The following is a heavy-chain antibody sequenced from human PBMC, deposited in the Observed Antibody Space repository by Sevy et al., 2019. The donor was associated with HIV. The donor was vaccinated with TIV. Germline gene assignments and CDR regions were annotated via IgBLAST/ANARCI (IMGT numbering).Heavy chain of an antibody. CDR3: ARAPPHYDILTGRGYCDY. J-gene: IGHJ4*02. CDR2: IYYSGST. V-gene: IGHV4-59*01. CDR1: GRSMTGYY. Sequence: SETLSLTCTVSGRSMTGYYWTWIRQPPGKGLEWIGYIYYSGSTNYNPSLKSRVTISVDTSKNQFSLGLSSVTAADTAVYYCARAPPHYDILTGRGYCDYWGQGTLVTVSS. D-gene: IGHD3-9*01.